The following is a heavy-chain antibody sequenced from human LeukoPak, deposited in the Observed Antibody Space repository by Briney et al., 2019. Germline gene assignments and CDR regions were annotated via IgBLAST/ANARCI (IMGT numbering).Heavy chain of an antibody. J-gene: IGHJ5*02. CDR2: ISAYNGNT. CDR1: GYTFTSYG. CDR3: ARSYDSSGTNWFDP. Sequence: GASVKVSCKASGYTFTSYGISWVRQAPGQGLEWMGWISAYNGNTNYAQKLQGRDTMTTDTSTSTAYMELRSLRSDDTAVYYCARSYDSSGTNWFDPWGQGTLVTVSS. V-gene: IGHV1-18*01. D-gene: IGHD3-22*01.